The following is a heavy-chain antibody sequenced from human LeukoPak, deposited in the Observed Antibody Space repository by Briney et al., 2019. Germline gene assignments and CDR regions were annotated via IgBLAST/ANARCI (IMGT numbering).Heavy chain of an antibody. CDR3: ARHYYDSSGSTFDY. CDR2: ISYDGRHT. CDR1: GFTLSSSA. D-gene: IGHD3-22*01. V-gene: IGHV3-30*04. Sequence: GGSLRLSCAASGFTLSSSAMHWVRQTPGKGLEWVAAISYDGRHTYYADSVKGRFTISRDNSKSILYVQMNSLRPEDTAVYYCARHYYDSSGSTFDYWGQGTLVTVSS. J-gene: IGHJ4*02.